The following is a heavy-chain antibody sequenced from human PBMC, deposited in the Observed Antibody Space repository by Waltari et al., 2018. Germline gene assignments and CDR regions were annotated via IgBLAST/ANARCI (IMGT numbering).Heavy chain of an antibody. J-gene: IGHJ1*01. CDR2: INADGSTT. CDR1: GFTFSSYW. D-gene: IGHD6-13*01. CDR3: VIGAQHVSNWYASEYFQH. Sequence: EVQLVESGGGLVQPGGSLRLSCAASGFTFSSYWMHWVPQAPGKGLVWVSDINADGSTTNYADSVKRRFTISRDNAKNTLYLQMDSLRAEETAVYYCVIGAQHVSNWYASEYFQHWGQGTLVTVSS. V-gene: IGHV3-74*01.